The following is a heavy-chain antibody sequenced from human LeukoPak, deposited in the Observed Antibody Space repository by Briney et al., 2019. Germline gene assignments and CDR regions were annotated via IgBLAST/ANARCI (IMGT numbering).Heavy chain of an antibody. D-gene: IGHD2-15*01. J-gene: IGHJ6*03. V-gene: IGHV4-39*07. CDR1: GGSISSSSYY. Sequence: PSETLSLTCTVSGGSISSSSYYWGWIRQPPGKGLEWIGSIYYRGSTYYNPSLKSRATISVDTSKNQFSLKLSSVTAADTAVYYCARGYCSGGSCYSYYYYYYMDVWGKGTTVTISS. CDR2: IYYRGST. CDR3: ARGYCSGGSCYSYYYYYYMDV.